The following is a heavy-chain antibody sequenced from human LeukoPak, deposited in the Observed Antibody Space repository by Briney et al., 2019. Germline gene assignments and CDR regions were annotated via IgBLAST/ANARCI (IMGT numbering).Heavy chain of an antibody. J-gene: IGHJ4*02. CDR1: GGSISSYY. CDR2: IYYSGST. Sequence: SETLSLTCTVSGGSISSYYWSWIRQPPGKGLEWIGYIYYSGSTNYNPSLKSRVTISVDTSKNQLSLKLSSVTAADTAVYYCARDGDSSGYLDYWGQGTLVTVSS. CDR3: ARDGDSSGYLDY. V-gene: IGHV4-59*01. D-gene: IGHD3-22*01.